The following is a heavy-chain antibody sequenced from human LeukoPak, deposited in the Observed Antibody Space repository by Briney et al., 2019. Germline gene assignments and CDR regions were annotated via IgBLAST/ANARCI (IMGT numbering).Heavy chain of an antibody. V-gene: IGHV1-18*01. CDR2: IRAYNGNT. Sequence: GASVRVSCKASGYIFTDYGITWVRQAPGQGLEWMGWIRAYNGNTNYAQKFQGRFTMTTDTSTTTAYMELRSLRFDDTAVYYCARDLAWGYVEQRLGWLDPWGQGALVTVSS. CDR1: GYIFTDYG. CDR3: ARDLAWGYVEQRLGWLDP. D-gene: IGHD1/OR15-1a*01. J-gene: IGHJ5*02.